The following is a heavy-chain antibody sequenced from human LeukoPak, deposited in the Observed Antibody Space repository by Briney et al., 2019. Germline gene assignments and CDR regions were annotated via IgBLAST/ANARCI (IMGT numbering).Heavy chain of an antibody. CDR2: IIPICGTA. CDR3: ARFYSGYDGTFDY. CDR1: GGTFSSYA. Sequence: GSSVKVSCKASGGTFSSYAMSWVRQTPGQGLEWMGGIIPICGTANYAQKFQGRVKITTEESTSTAYMELSSLRSEDTAVYYCARFYSGYDGTFDYWGQGTLVTVSS. D-gene: IGHD5-12*01. J-gene: IGHJ4*02. V-gene: IGHV1-69*05.